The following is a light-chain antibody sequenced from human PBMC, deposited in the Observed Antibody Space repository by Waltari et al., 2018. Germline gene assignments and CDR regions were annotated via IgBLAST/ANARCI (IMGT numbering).Light chain of an antibody. Sequence: QSALTQPRSVSGSPGQSVTISCTGISSDVFVSWYQEHPGKAPKVVIYDVSKLPSGVPERFSGSKSGSTASLTISGLQDEDEADYYCCSYVSGYIYDFGTGTKVTVL. V-gene: IGLV2-11*01. J-gene: IGLJ1*01. CDR1: SSDVF. CDR2: DVS. CDR3: CSYVSGYIYD.